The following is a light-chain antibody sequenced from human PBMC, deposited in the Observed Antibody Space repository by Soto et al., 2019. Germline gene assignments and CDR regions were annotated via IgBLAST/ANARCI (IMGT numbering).Light chain of an antibody. J-gene: IGKJ5*01. V-gene: IGKV3D-15*01. CDR2: GPS. CDR1: RSVSSN. CDR3: QQYKNWPAIT. Sequence: EIVMTQSPATLSVSPGERATLSCRASRSVSSNLAWYQQKPGQAPRLLIYGPSTRATGIPARFSGSGSGTEFTLTISSLQSEDFAIYYCQQYKNWPAITFGQGXX.